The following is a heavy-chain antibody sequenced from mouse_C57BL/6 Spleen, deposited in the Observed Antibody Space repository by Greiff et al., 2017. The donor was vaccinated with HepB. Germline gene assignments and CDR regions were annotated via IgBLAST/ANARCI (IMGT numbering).Heavy chain of an antibody. J-gene: IGHJ1*03. Sequence: EVHLVESGPELVKPGASVKIPCKASGYTFTDYNMDWVKQSPGKSLEWIGDINPNNGGTIYNQKFKGKATLTVDKSSSTAYMELRSLTSEDTAVYYCARGDGNHWYFDVWGTGTTVTVSS. CDR1: GYTFTDYN. CDR2: INPNNGGT. V-gene: IGHV1-18*01. D-gene: IGHD2-1*01. CDR3: ARGDGNHWYFDV.